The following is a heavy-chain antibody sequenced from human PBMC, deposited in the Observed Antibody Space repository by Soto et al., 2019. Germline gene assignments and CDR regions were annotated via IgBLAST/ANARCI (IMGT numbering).Heavy chain of an antibody. V-gene: IGHV4-34*01. CDR1: GGSFSGYY. CDR3: ARDKITGLFDY. Sequence: TSETLSLTWAVYGGSFSGYYWTWIRQPPGTGLEWIGEINHSGSTNYNPSLKSRVTISVDTSKNQFSLKLTSVTAADTAVYYCARDKITGLFDYCGQGTLVTVSS. J-gene: IGHJ4*02. CDR2: INHSGST. D-gene: IGHD2-8*02.